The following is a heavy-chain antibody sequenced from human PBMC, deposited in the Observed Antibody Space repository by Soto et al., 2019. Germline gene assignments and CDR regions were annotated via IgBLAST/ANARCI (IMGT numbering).Heavy chain of an antibody. J-gene: IGHJ2*01. D-gene: IGHD6-19*01. V-gene: IGHV4-34*01. CDR1: GGSFSPYF. CDR2: INHSGST. CDR3: ARLASGWQYYYFDF. Sequence: QVQLQQWGAGLLKPSETLSLTCAVYGGSFSPYFWSWIRQPPGKGLEWIGAINHSGSTNYNQSLTRRATLSVDTSKNQVSLKLTSVTAADTAVYYCARLASGWQYYYFDFWGRGTPVTVSS.